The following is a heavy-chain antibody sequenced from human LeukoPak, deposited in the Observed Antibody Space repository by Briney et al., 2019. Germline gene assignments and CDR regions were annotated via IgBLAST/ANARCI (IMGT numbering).Heavy chain of an antibody. J-gene: IGHJ4*02. CDR2: IYYSGST. CDR1: GGSISSYY. CDR3: ARTPPVAAAGTSYDY. Sequence: PSETLSLTCTVSGGSISSYYWSWIRQPPGKRLEWIGYIYYSGSTNYNPSLKSRVTISVDTSKNQFSLKLSSVTAADTAVYYCARTPPVAAAGTSYDYWGQGTLVTVSS. V-gene: IGHV4-59*08. D-gene: IGHD6-13*01.